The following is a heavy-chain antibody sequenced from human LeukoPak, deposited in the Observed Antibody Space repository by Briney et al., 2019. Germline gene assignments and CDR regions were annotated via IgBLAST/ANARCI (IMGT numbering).Heavy chain of an antibody. V-gene: IGHV4-61*02. Sequence: SQTLSLTCTVPGGSISSGSYYWSWIRQPAGKGLEWIGRIYYSGSTNYNPSLKSRVTISVDTSKNQFSLKLSSVTAVDTAVYYCARRGYYDSSQEDWWFDYWGQGTLVTVSS. CDR2: IYYSGST. J-gene: IGHJ4*02. CDR1: GGSISSGSYY. CDR3: ARRGYYDSSQEDWWFDY. D-gene: IGHD3-22*01.